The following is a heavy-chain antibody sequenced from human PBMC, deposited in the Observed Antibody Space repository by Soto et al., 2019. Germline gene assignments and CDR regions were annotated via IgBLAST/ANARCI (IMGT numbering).Heavy chain of an antibody. CDR1: GFTSGDYA. V-gene: IGHV3-49*03. J-gene: IGHJ6*03. Sequence: PGGSLRLSCTASGFTSGDYAMSWFRQAPGKGLEWVGFIRSKAYGGTTEYAASVKGRFTISRDDSKSIAYLQMNSLKTEDTAVYYCTRDLCGRPLGAEEYSSSWYDCPSYYYYYMDVWGKGTTVTVSS. CDR2: IRSKAYGGTT. D-gene: IGHD6-13*01. CDR3: TRDLCGRPLGAEEYSSSWYDCPSYYYYYMDV.